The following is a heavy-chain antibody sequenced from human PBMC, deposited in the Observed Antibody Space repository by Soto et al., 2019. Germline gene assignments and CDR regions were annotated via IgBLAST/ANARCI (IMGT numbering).Heavy chain of an antibody. Sequence: GGSLRLSCAASEFTFSDYAMTWVRQAPGKGLEWVSYIKQDGSEIYYVDSVKGRFTISRDNAKNSLYLQMNSLRAEDTAVYYCAREEDQYYFDYWGQGTLVTVSS. CDR3: AREEDQYYFDY. J-gene: IGHJ4*02. CDR2: IKQDGSEI. V-gene: IGHV3-7*05. CDR1: EFTFSDYA.